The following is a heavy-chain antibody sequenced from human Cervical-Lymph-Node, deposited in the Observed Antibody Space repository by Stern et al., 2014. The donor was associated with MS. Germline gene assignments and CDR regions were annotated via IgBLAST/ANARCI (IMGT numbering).Heavy chain of an antibody. CDR3: AAGLHPRPVYSSSL. D-gene: IGHD6-6*01. Sequence: QLVQSGPEVKKPGTSVKVSCKASGFTFTSSAVQWVRQARGQRLEWIGGIVVGSGNTNYAKKFQARVTIPRDCSTSTASMELSSLRSEDTAVYSCAAGLHPRPVYSSSLWGQGTLVPVSS. CDR1: GFTFTSSA. CDR2: IVVGSGNT. J-gene: IGHJ4*02. V-gene: IGHV1-58*01.